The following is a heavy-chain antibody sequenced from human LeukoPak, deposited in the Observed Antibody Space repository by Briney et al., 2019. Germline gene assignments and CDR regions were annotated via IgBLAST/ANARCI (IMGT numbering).Heavy chain of an antibody. D-gene: IGHD4-23*01. Sequence: GGSLRVSCAASGFTFSSNYMSWVRQAPGKGLEWVSVIYSGGSTYYADSVKGRFTISRDNSKNTLYLQMNSLRAEDTAVYYCARDYGGNLGWFDPWGQGTLVTVSS. V-gene: IGHV3-53*01. CDR3: ARDYGGNLGWFDP. J-gene: IGHJ5*02. CDR1: GFTFSSNY. CDR2: IYSGGST.